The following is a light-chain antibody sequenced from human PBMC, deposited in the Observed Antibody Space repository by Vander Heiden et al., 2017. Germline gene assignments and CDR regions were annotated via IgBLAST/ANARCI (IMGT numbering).Light chain of an antibody. CDR1: SSDVGGDKY. CDR2: EVS. CDR3: MSYTSSSTWV. Sequence: QAALTQPVSVSGSPGQSITISCTGTSSDVGGDKYVSWYQQHPDKAPKVMIYEVSNRPSGVSNRFSGSKSGNAASLTISGLQAEDEADYYCMSYTSSSTWVFGGGTKLTVL. V-gene: IGLV2-14*01. J-gene: IGLJ3*02.